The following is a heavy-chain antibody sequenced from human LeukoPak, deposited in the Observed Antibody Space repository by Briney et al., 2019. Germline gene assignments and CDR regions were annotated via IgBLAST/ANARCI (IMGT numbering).Heavy chain of an antibody. CDR2: ISYDGSNK. D-gene: IGHD4-17*01. J-gene: IGHJ4*02. CDR1: GGSFSGYY. Sequence: LSLTCAVYGGSFSGYYWSWIRQPPGKGLEWVAVISYDGSNKYYADSVKGRFTISRDNSKNTLYLQMNSLRAEDTAVYYCAREPAGDYAFDFWGQGTLVTVSS. V-gene: IGHV3-30-3*01. CDR3: AREPAGDYAFDF.